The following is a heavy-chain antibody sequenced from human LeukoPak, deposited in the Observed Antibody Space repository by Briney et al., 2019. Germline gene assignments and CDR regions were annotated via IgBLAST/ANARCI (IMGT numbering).Heavy chain of an antibody. Sequence: PGGSLRLSCAASGFTFTNAWMTWVRQVPGKGLEWVGRVRSKTDGATTDYAAPVKGRFTISRDDSKNTLYLQMNSLKIEDTAIYYCTTAPYYYDSSGSNYWGQGTLVTVSS. CDR2: VRSKTDGATT. J-gene: IGHJ4*02. V-gene: IGHV3-15*01. CDR1: GFTFTNAW. D-gene: IGHD3-22*01. CDR3: TTAPYYYDSSGSNY.